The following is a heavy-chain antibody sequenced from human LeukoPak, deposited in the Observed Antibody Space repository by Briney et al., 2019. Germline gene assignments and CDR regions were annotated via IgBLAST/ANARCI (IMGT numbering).Heavy chain of an antibody. CDR1: GFTFSSYA. CDR3: ARDDCSTTPCYAY. D-gene: IGHD2-2*01. V-gene: IGHV3-23*01. J-gene: IGHJ4*02. CDR2: ISAGGGST. Sequence: GGSLRLSCVASGFTFSSYAMSWVRQAPGKGLEWVSTISAGGGSTYYADSMKGRFSISRDISKNTVYLQMIGLKAEDTAVYYCARDDCSTTPCYAYWGQGTLVTVSS.